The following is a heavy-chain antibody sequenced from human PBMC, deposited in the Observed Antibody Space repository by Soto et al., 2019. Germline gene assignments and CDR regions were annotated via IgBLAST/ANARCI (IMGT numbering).Heavy chain of an antibody. CDR2: ISYDGSNK. V-gene: IGHV3-30-3*01. Sequence: GSLRLSCAASGFTFSSYAMHWVRQAPGKGLEWVAVISYDGSNKYYADSVKGRFTISRDNSKNTLYLQMNSLRAEDTAVYYCARDLRSCSGGSCYSFYYYYGMDVWGQGTTVTVSS. CDR3: ARDLRSCSGGSCYSFYYYYGMDV. J-gene: IGHJ6*02. CDR1: GFTFSSYA. D-gene: IGHD2-15*01.